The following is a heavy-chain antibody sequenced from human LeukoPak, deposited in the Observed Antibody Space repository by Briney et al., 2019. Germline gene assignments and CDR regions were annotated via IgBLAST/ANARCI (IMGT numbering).Heavy chain of an antibody. CDR1: GYTFTSYY. J-gene: IGHJ5*02. Sequence: ASVKVSCKASGYTFTSYYMHWVRQAPGQGLEWMGIINPSGGSTSYAQKFQGRVTMTRDTSTSTVYMELSSLRSEDTAVYYCARDHPLRFLEWLRGFDPWGQGTLVTVSS. CDR3: ARDHPLRFLEWLRGFDP. D-gene: IGHD3-3*01. CDR2: INPSGGST. V-gene: IGHV1-46*01.